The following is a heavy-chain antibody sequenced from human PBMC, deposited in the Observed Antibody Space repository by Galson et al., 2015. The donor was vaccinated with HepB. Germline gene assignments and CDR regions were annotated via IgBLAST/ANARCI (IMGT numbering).Heavy chain of an antibody. CDR2: TYYRSKWII. CDR1: GDSVSSNHAV. CDR3: AYGSDV. J-gene: IGHJ6*02. Sequence: CAISGDSVSSNHAVWNWIRQSPSRGLEWLGRTYYRSKWIIDYATSVKSRITISPDTSRNQFSLHRSSVTPEDTAVYYCAYGSDVWGQGTAVIVSS. V-gene: IGHV6-1*01.